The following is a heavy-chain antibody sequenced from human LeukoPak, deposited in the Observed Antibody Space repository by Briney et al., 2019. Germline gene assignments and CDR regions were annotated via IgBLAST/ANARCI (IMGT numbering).Heavy chain of an antibody. D-gene: IGHD2/OR15-2a*01. J-gene: IGHJ4*02. V-gene: IGHV3-74*01. Sequence: GGSLRLSCAASGLTFSSHWMHWVRQAPGKGLVWVSRITNDGSSTTYADSVKGRFTISRDNAKNSLYLQMNSLRAEDTAVYYCAREGPRGNSQFDYWGQGTLVTVSS. CDR1: GLTFSSHW. CDR3: AREGPRGNSQFDY. CDR2: ITNDGSST.